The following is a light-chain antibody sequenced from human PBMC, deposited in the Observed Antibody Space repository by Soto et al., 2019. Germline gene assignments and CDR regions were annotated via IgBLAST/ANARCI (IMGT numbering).Light chain of an antibody. V-gene: IGKV1-39*01. J-gene: IGKJ1*01. CDR3: QQSYNTPRT. Sequence: DIQMTQSPFSLSASVGDRVTITCRASQTINSYLNWYQQKPGKAPKLLIYAASSLQSGVPSRFSASGSGADFTLTISSLQPEDFAIYYCQQSYNTPRTFGQGTKVEIK. CDR1: QTINSY. CDR2: AAS.